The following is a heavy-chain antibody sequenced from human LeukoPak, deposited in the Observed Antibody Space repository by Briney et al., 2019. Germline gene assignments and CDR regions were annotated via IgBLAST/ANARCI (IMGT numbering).Heavy chain of an antibody. Sequence: GESLKISCKGSGYSFTSYWIGWVCQMPGKGLEWMGIIYPDDSDTKYSPSFQGQVTISADKSISTAYLQWSSLKASDTAMYYCARLAFCTNAVCFSNYYYSMDVWGRGTTVTVSS. CDR2: IYPDDSDT. J-gene: IGHJ6*03. D-gene: IGHD2-8*01. V-gene: IGHV5-51*03. CDR3: ARLAFCTNAVCFSNYYYSMDV. CDR1: GYSFTSYW.